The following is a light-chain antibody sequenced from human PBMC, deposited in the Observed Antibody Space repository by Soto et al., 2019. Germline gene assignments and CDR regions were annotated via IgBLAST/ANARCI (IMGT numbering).Light chain of an antibody. CDR2: EVS. CDR3: SSYTTSRTLV. V-gene: IGLV2-14*01. Sequence: QSALTQPASVSGSPGQSITISCTGTSSDVGGYNYVSWYQQHPGKVPKLMIFEVSNRPSGVSYRFSGSKSGNTASLTISGLHAEDEADYYCSSYTTSRTLVFGPGTKVTVL. CDR1: SSDVGGYNY. J-gene: IGLJ1*01.